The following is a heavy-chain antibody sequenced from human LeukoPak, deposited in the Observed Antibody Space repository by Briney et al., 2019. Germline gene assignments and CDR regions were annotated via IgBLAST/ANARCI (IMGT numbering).Heavy chain of an antibody. J-gene: IGHJ3*02. CDR2: IYSDGTT. CDR1: GFTVGSNY. V-gene: IGHV3-53*01. CDR3: ARDSPYSDYLIGGAFNI. D-gene: IGHD4-11*01. Sequence: PGGSLRLSCAASGFTVGSNYMSWVRQAPGKGLAWVSVIYSDGTTYYADSVKGRFTISRDTSKNTLYLQMTSLGADDTAVYYCARDSPYSDYLIGGAFNIWGQGTMVTVSS.